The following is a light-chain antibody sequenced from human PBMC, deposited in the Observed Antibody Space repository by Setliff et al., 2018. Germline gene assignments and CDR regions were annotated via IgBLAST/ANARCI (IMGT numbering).Light chain of an antibody. V-gene: IGLV2-14*03. CDR1: SNDVGGYNY. CDR2: AVT. Sequence: QSALTQPASVSGSLGQSITISCTGTSNDVGGYNYVSWYKQHPGEAPQLMIYAVTKRPSGVSNRFSGSKSGEAASLTISGLQAEDVADYYCCSYVRGSAYVFGTGTKVTVL. J-gene: IGLJ1*01. CDR3: CSYVRGSAYV.